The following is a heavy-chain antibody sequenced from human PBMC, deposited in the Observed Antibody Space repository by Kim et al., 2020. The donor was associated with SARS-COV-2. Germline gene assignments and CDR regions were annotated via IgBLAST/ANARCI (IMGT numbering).Heavy chain of an antibody. CDR3: AKHETRLILLVITMGAPFGY. Sequence: GRFTVSRDNSRNTLYLQMNNLRAEDTAVYYCAKHETRLILLVITMGAPFGYWGQGTLVTVSS. J-gene: IGHJ4*02. D-gene: IGHD3-22*01. V-gene: IGHV3-23*01.